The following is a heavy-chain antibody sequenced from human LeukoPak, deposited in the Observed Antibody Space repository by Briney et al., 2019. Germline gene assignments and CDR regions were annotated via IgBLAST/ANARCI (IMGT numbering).Heavy chain of an antibody. D-gene: IGHD1-1*01. CDR1: GFSFSSHW. CDR2: IKEDGSAK. Sequence: PGGSLRLSCAASGFSFSSHWMSWVRQAPGKGLEWVANIKEDGSAKYYLDSVKGRFTVSRDNARNSLYLEMNSLRAEDTAVYYCARDYWRSIDHWGQGTMVTVSS. CDR3: ARDYWRSIDH. V-gene: IGHV3-7*01. J-gene: IGHJ4*02.